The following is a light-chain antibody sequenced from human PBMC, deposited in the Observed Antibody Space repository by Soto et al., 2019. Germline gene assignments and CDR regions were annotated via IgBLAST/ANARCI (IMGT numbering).Light chain of an antibody. CDR2: SNN. V-gene: IGLV1-44*01. CDR1: SSHNGSNT. Sequence: QSVVPQPPPACGTPGPRVTQSCSWSSSHNGSNTVNWYQQLPGTAPKLLIYSNNQRPSGVPDRFSGSKSGTSASLAISGLQSEDEADYYCAAWDDSLNGSYVFGTGTKVTVL. CDR3: AAWDDSLNGSYV. J-gene: IGLJ1*01.